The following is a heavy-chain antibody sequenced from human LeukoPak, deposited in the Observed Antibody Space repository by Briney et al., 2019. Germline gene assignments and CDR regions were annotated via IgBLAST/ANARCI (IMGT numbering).Heavy chain of an antibody. D-gene: IGHD7-27*01. Sequence: GASVKVSCKASGYTFTDYYMHWVRQAPGQGLEWMGWIKPNSAATGYAQEFQGRVTMTRDTSISTAYMELSNLRSDDTAVYYCARGSGLTGDLKRPFDPWGQGALVTVSS. CDR3: ARGSGLTGDLKRPFDP. J-gene: IGHJ5*02. CDR2: IKPNSAAT. CDR1: GYTFTDYY. V-gene: IGHV1-2*02.